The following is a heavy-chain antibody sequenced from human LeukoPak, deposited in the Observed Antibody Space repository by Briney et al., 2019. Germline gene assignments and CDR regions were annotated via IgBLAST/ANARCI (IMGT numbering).Heavy chain of an antibody. CDR2: INPNSGDT. J-gene: IGHJ4*02. CDR1: GYTFTGYY. CDR3: ARGPPNWGYDY. V-gene: IGHV1-2*06. D-gene: IGHD7-27*01. Sequence: GASVKVSCKTSGYTFTGYYMHWVRQAPGQGLEWMGRINPNSGDTNYAQKFQGRVTMTRDTSISTAYMELSRLRSDDTAVYYCARGPPNWGYDYWGPGNLVTVSS.